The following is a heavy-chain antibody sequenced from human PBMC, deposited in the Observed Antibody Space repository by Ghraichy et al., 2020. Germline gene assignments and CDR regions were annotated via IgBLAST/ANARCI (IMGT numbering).Heavy chain of an antibody. CDR3: ARGNTYYDYVWGSYRSYFDY. CDR2: INHSGST. Sequence: SETLSLTCAVYGGSFSGYYWSWIRQPPGKGLEWIGEINHSGSTNYNPSLKSRVTISVDTSKNQFSLKLSSVTAADTAVYYCARGNTYYDYVWGSYRSYFDYWGQGTLVTVSS. D-gene: IGHD3-16*02. CDR1: GGSFSGYY. V-gene: IGHV4-34*01. J-gene: IGHJ4*02.